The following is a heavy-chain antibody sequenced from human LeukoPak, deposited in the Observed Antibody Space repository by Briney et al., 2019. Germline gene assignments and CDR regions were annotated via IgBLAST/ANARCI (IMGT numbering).Heavy chain of an antibody. J-gene: IGHJ6*02. CDR3: AREGYCSSTSCPDGYYYYGMDV. CDR1: GYTFTSYY. Sequence: ASVKVSCKAFGYTFTSYYMHWVRQAPGQGLEWMGIINPSGGSTSYAQKFQGRVTMTRDTSTSTVYMELSSLRSEDTAVYYCAREGYCSSTSCPDGYYYYGMDVWGQGTTVTVSS. CDR2: INPSGGST. V-gene: IGHV1-46*01. D-gene: IGHD2-2*01.